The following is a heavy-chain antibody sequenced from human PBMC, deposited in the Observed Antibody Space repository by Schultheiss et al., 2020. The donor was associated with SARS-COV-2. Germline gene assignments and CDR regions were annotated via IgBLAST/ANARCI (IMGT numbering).Heavy chain of an antibody. J-gene: IGHJ4*02. CDR3: ARAPTYYDFWSGYVLDY. CDR2: IKSKTDGGTT. CDR1: GFTFSNAW. V-gene: IGHV3-15*01. Sequence: GGSLRLSCTASGFTFSNAWMSWVRQAPGKGLEWVGRIKSKTDGGTTDYAAPVKGRFTISRDDSKNTLYLQMNSLKTEDTAVYYCARAPTYYDFWSGYVLDYWGQGTLVTVSS. D-gene: IGHD3-3*01.